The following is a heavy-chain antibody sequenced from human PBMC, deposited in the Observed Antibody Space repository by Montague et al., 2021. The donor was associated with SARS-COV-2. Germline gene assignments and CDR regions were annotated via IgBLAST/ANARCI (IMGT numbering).Heavy chain of an antibody. J-gene: IGHJ2*01. D-gene: IGHD3-9*01. V-gene: IGHV4-31*03. CDR3: ARTYYNFLTGYYRWYFDL. Sequence: TLSLTCSVSGSSIFSGAYYWGWILQSPGKGLEWIGYIYYTGTTYYNPFLKSRLSMSVDTSKDQFSLKLSSVTAADTAIYYCARTYYNFLTGYYRWYFDLWGRGTLVSVSS. CDR2: IYYTGTT. CDR1: GSSIFSGAYY.